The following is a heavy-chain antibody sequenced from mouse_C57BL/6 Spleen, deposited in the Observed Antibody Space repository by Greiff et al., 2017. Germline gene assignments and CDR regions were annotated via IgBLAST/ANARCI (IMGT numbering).Heavy chain of an antibody. J-gene: IGHJ4*01. CDR1: GYTFPSFW. CDR3: ARRGAMDY. V-gene: IGHV1-53*01. CDR2: INPSSGGT. Sequence: VQPQPPGTELVKPGASVKLSRQASGYTFPSFWMHWVKPRPGQGLEWVGNINPSSGGTNYQEKFKSQATLTVDKSSSTAYMQHSSLTSEGTWVYYCARRGAMDYWGQGTSVTVSS.